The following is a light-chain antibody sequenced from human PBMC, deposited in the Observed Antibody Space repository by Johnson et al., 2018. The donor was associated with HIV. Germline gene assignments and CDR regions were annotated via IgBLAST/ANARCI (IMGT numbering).Light chain of an antibody. CDR1: SSNIGNNY. J-gene: IGLJ1*01. CDR2: END. V-gene: IGLV1-51*02. Sequence: HSVLTQPPSVSAAPGQKVTISCSGGSSNIGNNYVSWYQQLPGTAPKLLIYENDKRPSWIPDRFSGSKSGTSASLGITGLQTGDEADYYCGTWDISLSAGVFGTGTKVTVL. CDR3: GTWDISLSAGV.